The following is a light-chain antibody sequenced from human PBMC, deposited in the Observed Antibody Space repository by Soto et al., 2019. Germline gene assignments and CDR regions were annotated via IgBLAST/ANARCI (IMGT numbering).Light chain of an antibody. CDR2: DVS. Sequence: QSVLTKPASVSGSPGQSITISCTGTSNDVGGYNYVSWYQRHPGKAPKLMIYDVSNRPSGVSNRFSGSKSGNTASLTISGLQAEDEADYHCSSYTSTSIVFGTGTKVTVL. CDR1: SNDVGGYNY. J-gene: IGLJ1*01. V-gene: IGLV2-14*01. CDR3: SSYTSTSIV.